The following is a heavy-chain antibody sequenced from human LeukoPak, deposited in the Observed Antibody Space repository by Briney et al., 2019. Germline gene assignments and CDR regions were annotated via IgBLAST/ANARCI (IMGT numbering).Heavy chain of an antibody. D-gene: IGHD4-11*01. CDR1: GFTFYNYA. V-gene: IGHV3-23*01. J-gene: IGHJ6*03. Sequence: GGSLRLSCAASGFTFYNYAMTWVRQAPGRGLEWVAAMSANGDTTYYADSVRGRSTISRDNFKNTLYLEMNSLRAEDTAVYYCAKRSTQTTPSNYIYFYMDVWGKGTTDTVS. CDR3: AKRSTQTTPSNYIYFYMDV. CDR2: MSANGDTT.